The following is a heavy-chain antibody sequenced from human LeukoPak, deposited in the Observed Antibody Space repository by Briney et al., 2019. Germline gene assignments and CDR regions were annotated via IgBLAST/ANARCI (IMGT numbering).Heavy chain of an antibody. CDR1: GFPFSSYA. CDR3: ARESTNYYFDY. J-gene: IGHJ4*02. CDR2: ISTNGGST. Sequence: GGSLRLSCAASGFPFSSYAMSWVRQAPGKGLEWVSGISTNGGSTSYADSVKGRFTISRDNSKNTLYLQMNSLRAEDTAVYYCARESTNYYFDYWGQGTLVSVSS. V-gene: IGHV3-23*01. D-gene: IGHD1-7*01.